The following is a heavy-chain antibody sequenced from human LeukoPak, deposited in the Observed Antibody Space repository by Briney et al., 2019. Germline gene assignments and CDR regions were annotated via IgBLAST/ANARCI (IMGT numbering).Heavy chain of an antibody. CDR1: GGSIRTNGYY. CDR3: ARDRPHYYYMDV. D-gene: IGHD6-6*01. Sequence: SETLSLTCSVSGGSIRTNGYYWGWIRQTPGKGLEWIGSIYYSGITYYNPSLKSRVTISVDTSRNQFSLKMTSVTAADTAVYYCARDRPHYYYMDVWGKGTTVTVSS. V-gene: IGHV4-39*07. J-gene: IGHJ6*03. CDR2: IYYSGIT.